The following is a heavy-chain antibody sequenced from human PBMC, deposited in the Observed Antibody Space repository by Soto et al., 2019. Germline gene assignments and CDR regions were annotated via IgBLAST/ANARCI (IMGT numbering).Heavy chain of an antibody. V-gene: IGHV3-21*01. J-gene: IGHJ3*02. Sequence: ELQLVEAGGGLVEPGESLRLSCASSGFTFSRYYMNWVRQAPGKGLEGVSSISTTTNYTHYAASRKDRFTISRDNAKKLLYLQMDSLRAEDTAVYYCARDDGLSSTNVKAFDICGQWTKVTVSS. D-gene: IGHD2-2*01. CDR2: ISTTTNYT. CDR1: GFTFSRYY. CDR3: ARDDGLSSTNVKAFDI.